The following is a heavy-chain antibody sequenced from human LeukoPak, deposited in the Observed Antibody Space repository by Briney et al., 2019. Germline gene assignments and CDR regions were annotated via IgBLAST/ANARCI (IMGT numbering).Heavy chain of an antibody. Sequence: ASVKVSFKASGYTFTSYYMHWVRQAPGQGLEWMGIINPSGGSTSYAQKFQGRVTITADESTSTAYMELSSLRSEDTAVYYCARENSGSYLYYFDYWGQGTLVTVSS. CDR3: ARENSGSYLYYFDY. CDR1: GYTFTSYY. CDR2: INPSGGST. V-gene: IGHV1-46*01. D-gene: IGHD1-26*01. J-gene: IGHJ4*02.